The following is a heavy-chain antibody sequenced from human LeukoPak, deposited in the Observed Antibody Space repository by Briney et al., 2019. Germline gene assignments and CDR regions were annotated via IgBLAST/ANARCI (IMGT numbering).Heavy chain of an antibody. V-gene: IGHV4-61*02. CDR1: GGSISSGSYY. Sequence: SQTLSLTCTVSGGSISSGSYYWSWIRQPAGKGLEWIGRIYTSGSTNYNPSLKSRVTISVDTSKNQFSLKLSSVTAADTAVYYCAREWQQLVLTTYWYFDLWGRGTLVTVSS. D-gene: IGHD6-13*01. J-gene: IGHJ2*01. CDR2: IYTSGST. CDR3: AREWQQLVLTTYWYFDL.